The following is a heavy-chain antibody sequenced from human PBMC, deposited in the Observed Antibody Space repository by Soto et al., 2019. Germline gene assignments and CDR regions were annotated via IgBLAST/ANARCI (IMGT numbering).Heavy chain of an antibody. Sequence: QVQLVQSGAEVKKPGSSVKVSCKASGGTFSSYAISWVRQAPGQGLEWMGGIIPIFGTANYAQKFQGRVTITADESTSTAYMELSSLRSEDTVVYYCARDGDYYDSSGYYYFDYWGQGTLVTVSS. V-gene: IGHV1-69*01. CDR1: GGTFSSYA. CDR3: ARDGDYYDSSGYYYFDY. CDR2: IIPIFGTA. D-gene: IGHD3-22*01. J-gene: IGHJ4*02.